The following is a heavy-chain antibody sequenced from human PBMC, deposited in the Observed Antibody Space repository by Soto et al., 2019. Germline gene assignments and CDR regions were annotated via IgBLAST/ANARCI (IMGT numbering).Heavy chain of an antibody. CDR3: VRGDDRVD. Sequence: GALRLSCVGSGFIFSSFTMTWVRQAPGMGLQYLASISKSSSLIYYADSVRGRFIISRDSSKDSVFLQMYSLRAEDTAMYYCVRGDDRVDWGQGTLVTVSS. V-gene: IGHV3-21*03. D-gene: IGHD1-1*01. J-gene: IGHJ4*02. CDR1: GFIFSSFT. CDR2: ISKSSSLI.